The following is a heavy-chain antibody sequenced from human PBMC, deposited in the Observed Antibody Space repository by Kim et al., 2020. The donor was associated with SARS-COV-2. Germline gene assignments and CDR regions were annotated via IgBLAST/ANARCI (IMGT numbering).Heavy chain of an antibody. CDR2: INGGGDRE. Sequence: GGSLRLSCTVSGLTFRNHAMSWVRRPPGKGLQWVSAINGGGDREYYADSVRGRFSISRDNSRNTVYLQMNSLTADDTATYYCSNGKKVYGEISHDYWGQGTLVTVSS. J-gene: IGHJ4*02. V-gene: IGHV3-23*01. CDR1: GLTFRNHA. CDR3: SNGKKVYGEISHDY. D-gene: IGHD3-10*02.